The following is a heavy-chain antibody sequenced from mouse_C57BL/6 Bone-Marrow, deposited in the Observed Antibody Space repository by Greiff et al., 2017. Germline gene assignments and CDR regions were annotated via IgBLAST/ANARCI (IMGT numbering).Heavy chain of an antibody. J-gene: IGHJ4*01. Sequence: EVKLMESGPGLVKPSQSLSLTCSVTGYSITSGYYWNWIRQFPGNKLEWMGYISYDGSNNYNPSLKNRISITRDTSKNQFFLKLKSVTTEDTATYYCAREDYGSSLDYAMDYWGQGTSVTVSS. CDR2: ISYDGSN. CDR1: GYSITSGYY. D-gene: IGHD1-1*01. V-gene: IGHV3-6*01. CDR3: AREDYGSSLDYAMDY.